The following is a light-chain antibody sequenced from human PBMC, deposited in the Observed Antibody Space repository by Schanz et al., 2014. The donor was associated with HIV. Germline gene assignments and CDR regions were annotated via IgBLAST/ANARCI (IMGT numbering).Light chain of an antibody. CDR2: GVS. Sequence: EIVLTQSPGTLSLSPGERATLSCRASQSVSSSYLAWYQQKPGQTPRLLISGVSTRATGTPARFSGSGSGTEFTLTISSLQSEDFGLYFCHQYSRWPLSTFGQGTKLEIK. CDR1: QSVSSSY. CDR3: HQYSRWPLST. J-gene: IGKJ2*01. V-gene: IGKV3-20*01.